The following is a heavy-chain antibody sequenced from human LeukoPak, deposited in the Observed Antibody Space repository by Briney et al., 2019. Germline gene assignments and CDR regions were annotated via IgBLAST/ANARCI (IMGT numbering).Heavy chain of an antibody. CDR2: ISAYNGNT. D-gene: IGHD2-2*01. V-gene: IGHV1-18*01. CDR3: ARMFYCSSTSCSPDY. CDR1: GYTFTSYG. Sequence: ASVKVSCKASGYTFTSYGISWVRQAPGQGLEWMGWISAYNGNTNYAQKLQGRVTMTTDTSTSTAYMELRSLRSDDTAVYYCARMFYCSSTSCSPDYWGQGTLVTVSS. J-gene: IGHJ4*02.